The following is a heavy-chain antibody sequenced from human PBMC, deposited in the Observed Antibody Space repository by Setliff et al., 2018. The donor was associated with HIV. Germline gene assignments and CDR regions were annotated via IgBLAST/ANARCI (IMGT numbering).Heavy chain of an antibody. CDR1: EFSFDNAW. D-gene: IGHD4-4*01. Sequence: GGSLRLSCVASEFSFDNAWMTWVRQVPGKGLEWVAGISRSGVSTHYADPVKGRFSISRDNSKNTLLLQMNSLRVEDTALYYCVKGGDYNRRGFFDSWGLGTLVTVSS. CDR3: VKGGDYNRRGFFDS. J-gene: IGHJ4*02. V-gene: IGHV3-23*01. CDR2: ISRSGVST.